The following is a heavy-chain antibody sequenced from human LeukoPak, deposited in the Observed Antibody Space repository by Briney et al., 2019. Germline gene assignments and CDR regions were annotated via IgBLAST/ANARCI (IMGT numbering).Heavy chain of an antibody. CDR3: ARLREIPVFGVVTKSTSYFDY. V-gene: IGHV3-30*02. CDR2: IRYDASYQ. D-gene: IGHD3-3*01. CDR1: GFTFRNYD. Sequence: GGSLRLSCAASGFTFRNYDMHWVRQAPGKGLEWVAFIRYDASYQNYPDSVKGRFTISRDNAKNSLYLQMNSLRAEDTAVYYCARLREIPVFGVVTKSTSYFDYWGQGTLVTVSS. J-gene: IGHJ4*02.